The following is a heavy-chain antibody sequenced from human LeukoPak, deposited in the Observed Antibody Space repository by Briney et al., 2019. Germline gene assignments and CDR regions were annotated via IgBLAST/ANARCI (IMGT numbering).Heavy chain of an antibody. CDR3: TTFSTVTTGVDY. D-gene: IGHD4-17*01. V-gene: IGHV3-15*01. J-gene: IGHJ4*02. Sequence: GGSLRLSCAASGFTFSNVWMSWVRQVPGKGLEWVGRIRRKTDGETTDHAAPVKGRFTISRDDSKNTLYLQMNSLKTEDTAVYYCTTFSTVTTGVDYWGQGTLVTVSS. CDR2: IRRKTDGETT. CDR1: GFTFSNVW.